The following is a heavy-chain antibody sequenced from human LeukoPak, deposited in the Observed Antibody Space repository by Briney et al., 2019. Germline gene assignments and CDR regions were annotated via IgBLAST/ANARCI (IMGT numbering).Heavy chain of an antibody. CDR3: ARDNSVRDEAWWFNS. J-gene: IGHJ5*01. CDR1: GYTFTSNY. CDR2: ISPSGGST. Sequence: ASVKVSCKAFGYTFTSNYMHWVRQAPGQGPEWIGVISPSGGSTTYAQKFQGRVTLTRDMSTSTDYLELSSLRSEDTAVYYCARDNSVRDEAWWFNSWGQGTLVTVSS. D-gene: IGHD5-24*01. V-gene: IGHV1-46*01.